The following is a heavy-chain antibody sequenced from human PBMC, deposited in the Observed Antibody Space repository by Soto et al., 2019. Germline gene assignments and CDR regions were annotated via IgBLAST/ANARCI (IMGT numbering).Heavy chain of an antibody. CDR2: ISGTGRVT. CDR1: GFTFSSYA. J-gene: IGHJ1*01. D-gene: IGHD3-9*01. Sequence: EVQLLESGGGLVQPGESLKISCAVSGFTFSSYAMSWVRQAPGKGLEWVSGISGTGRVTNYAESVKGRFTISRDNPKHTLSLEMKSLRAEDTAVYYCAKDVHYDIVTGIEYFDHWGQGTLVTVSS. V-gene: IGHV3-23*01. CDR3: AKDVHYDIVTGIEYFDH.